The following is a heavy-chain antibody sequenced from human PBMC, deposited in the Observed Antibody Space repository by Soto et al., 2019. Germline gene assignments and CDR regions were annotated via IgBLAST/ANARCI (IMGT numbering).Heavy chain of an antibody. V-gene: IGHV3-48*03. CDR2: ISSSGSTI. Sequence: PGGSLRLSCAASGFTFSSYEMNWVRQAPGKGLEWVSYISSSGSTIYYADSVKGRFTISRDNAKNSLYLQMNSLRAEDTAVYYCARVSPTLPMYDYDAFDIWGQGTMVTVSS. J-gene: IGHJ3*02. CDR1: GFTFSSYE. CDR3: ARVSPTLPMYDYDAFDI. D-gene: IGHD2-8*01.